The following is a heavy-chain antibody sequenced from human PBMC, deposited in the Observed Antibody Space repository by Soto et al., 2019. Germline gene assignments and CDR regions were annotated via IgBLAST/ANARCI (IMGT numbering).Heavy chain of an antibody. CDR2: ISGSGGST. Sequence: EVQLLESGGGLVQPGGSLRLSCAASGFTFSNYAMSWVRQAPGKGLEWVSGISGSGGSTFYADSVKGRFTISRDNSKNTLYLQMNSLRAEDTAVYYCAKALAHMRSGSYSANYWGQGTLVTVSS. CDR3: AKALAHMRSGSYSANY. CDR1: GFTFSNYA. D-gene: IGHD1-26*01. J-gene: IGHJ4*02. V-gene: IGHV3-23*01.